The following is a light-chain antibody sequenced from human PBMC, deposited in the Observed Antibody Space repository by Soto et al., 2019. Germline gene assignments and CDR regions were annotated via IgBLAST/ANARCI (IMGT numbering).Light chain of an antibody. CDR1: QSISSW. J-gene: IGKJ5*01. CDR3: QQYNSYPIT. CDR2: KAS. V-gene: IGKV1-5*03. Sequence: QMNQSPSTLSASVGDRVTITCRASQSISSWLAWYQQKPGKAPKLLIYKASSLESGVPSRFSGSGSGTEFTLTISSLQPDDFATYYCQQYNSYPITFGQGTLLEVK.